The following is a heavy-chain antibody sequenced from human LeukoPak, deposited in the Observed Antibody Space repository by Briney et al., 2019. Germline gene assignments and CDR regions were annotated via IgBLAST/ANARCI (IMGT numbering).Heavy chain of an antibody. CDR2: IIPIFGTA. CDR1: GGTFSSYA. V-gene: IGHV1-69*13. J-gene: IGHJ6*02. D-gene: IGHD5-12*01. CDR3: AGGYSGYDFNYYYGMDV. Sequence: ASVKVSCKASGGTFSSYAISWVRQAPGQGLEWMGGIIPIFGTANYAQKFQGRVTITADESTSTAYTELSSLRSEDTAVYYCAGGYSGYDFNYYYGMDVWGQGTTVTVSS.